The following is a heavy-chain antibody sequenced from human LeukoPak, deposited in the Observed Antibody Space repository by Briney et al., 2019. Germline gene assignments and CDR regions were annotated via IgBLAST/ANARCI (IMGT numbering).Heavy chain of an antibody. Sequence: GRSLRLSCAASGFTFSSYNMNWVRQTPGQGLEWVSSITSGSSHIYYADSVKGRFTISRDNAKSSLYLQMNSLRAEDTAVYYCARDYYYYDSSGSYYFDYWGQGTLVTVSS. CDR1: GFTFSSYN. D-gene: IGHD3-22*01. J-gene: IGHJ4*02. CDR2: ITSGSSHI. CDR3: ARDYYYYDSSGSYYFDY. V-gene: IGHV3-21*04.